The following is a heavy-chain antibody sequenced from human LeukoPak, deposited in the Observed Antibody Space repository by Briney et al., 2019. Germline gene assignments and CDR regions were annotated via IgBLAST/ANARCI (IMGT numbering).Heavy chain of an antibody. CDR2: ISSGSSTT. CDR1: GFTFSSYS. J-gene: IGHJ6*02. CDR3: AGARTSYYAMHV. V-gene: IGHV3-48*02. Sequence: PGGSLRLSCVASGFTFSSYSMNWVRQAPGKGGGWGSYISSGSSTTYYVDSVTGRFTISRDNAKNSLYLQMNSLRDEDTAVYYCAGARTSYYAMHVWGQGTTVTVSS.